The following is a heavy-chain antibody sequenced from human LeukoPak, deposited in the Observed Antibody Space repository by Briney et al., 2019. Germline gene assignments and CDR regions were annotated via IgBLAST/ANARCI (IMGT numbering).Heavy chain of an antibody. V-gene: IGHV1-2*02. D-gene: IGHD5-18*01. CDR1: GYTFTGYY. CDR3: ARGMKGGYTYYYYMDV. Sequence: ASVKVSCKASGYTFTGYYMHWVRQAPGQGLEWMGWINPNSGGTNYAQKFQGRVTMTRDTSISTAYMELSRLRSDDTAVYYCARGMKGGYTYYYYMDVWGKGTTVTVSS. CDR2: INPNSGGT. J-gene: IGHJ6*03.